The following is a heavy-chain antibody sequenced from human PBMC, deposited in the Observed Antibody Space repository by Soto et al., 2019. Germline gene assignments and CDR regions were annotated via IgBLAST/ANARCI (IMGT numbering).Heavy chain of an antibody. Sequence: PSETLSLTCTVSGGSISSYYWSWIRQPPGKGLEWIGYIYYSGSTNYNPSLKSRVTISVDTSKNQYSLKLSSVTAADTVVYYCASLYCSSTSCYLDPWGQGTLVTVSS. V-gene: IGHV4-59*01. CDR1: GGSISSYY. D-gene: IGHD2-2*01. CDR3: ASLYCSSTSCYLDP. CDR2: IYYSGST. J-gene: IGHJ5*02.